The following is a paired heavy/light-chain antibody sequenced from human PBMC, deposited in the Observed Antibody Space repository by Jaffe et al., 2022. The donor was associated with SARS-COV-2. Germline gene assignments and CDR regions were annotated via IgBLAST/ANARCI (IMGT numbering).Light chain of an antibody. J-gene: IGKJ2*01. CDR3: QQGYMTPRT. CDR2: AAS. Sequence: DIQMTQSPSLLSASVGDRVTISCRASQSISSDLNWYQQKPGKAPKLLIFAASTLQSGVPPRFSGAGYGTDFTLTISSLEPEDFATYYCQQGYMTPRTFGQGTKLQIK. V-gene: IGKV1-39*01. CDR1: QSISSD.
Heavy chain of an antibody. Sequence: EVQLVESGGGLVQPGGSLRLSCAASGFTLSSYWMTWVRQAPGKGLEWVANIKEDGSEANYVDSVKGRLTISRDNAKNSLFLQMNSLRVEDTAVYYCAREFRQTLVDLGPFRGGIFYYPMDVWGQGTTVTVSS. V-gene: IGHV3-7*03. CDR2: IKEDGSEA. CDR3: AREFRQTLVDLGPFRGGIFYYPMDV. CDR1: GFTLSSYW. J-gene: IGHJ6*02. D-gene: IGHD2-15*01.